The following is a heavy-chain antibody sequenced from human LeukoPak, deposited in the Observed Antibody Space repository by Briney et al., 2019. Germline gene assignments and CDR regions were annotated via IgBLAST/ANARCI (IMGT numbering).Heavy chain of an antibody. J-gene: IGHJ4*02. CDR1: AFTFSNYG. Sequence: GGSLRLSCAASAFTFSNYGMHWVRQAPGKGLEWMTFIRYDGSNKYYADSVEGRFTISRDNAKNTLYLQMSSLSAEDTAVYYCSRGGLASFDYWGQGTLVTVSS. CDR2: IRYDGSNK. D-gene: IGHD3/OR15-3a*01. CDR3: SRGGLASFDY. V-gene: IGHV3-30*02.